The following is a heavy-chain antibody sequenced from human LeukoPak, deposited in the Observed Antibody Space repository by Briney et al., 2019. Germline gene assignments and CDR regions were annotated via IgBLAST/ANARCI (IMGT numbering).Heavy chain of an antibody. V-gene: IGHV1-46*01. CDR1: GYTFTSYY. CDR3: ARDYSGEWEQLTGWWFDP. J-gene: IGHJ5*02. CDR2: INPSGGST. Sequence: ASVKVSCKASGYTFTSYYMHWVRQAPGQGLEWMGIINPSGGSTSYAQKFQGRVTVTRDMSTRTVYMELSDLRPEDTAVYYCARDYSGEWEQLTGWWFDPWGQGTLVIVSS. D-gene: IGHD1/OR15-1a*01.